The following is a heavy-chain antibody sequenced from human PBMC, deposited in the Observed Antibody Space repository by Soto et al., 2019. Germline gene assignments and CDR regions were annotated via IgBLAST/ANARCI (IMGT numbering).Heavy chain of an antibody. J-gene: IGHJ6*02. CDR1: GYTFTSYG. D-gene: IGHD3-3*01. Sequence: QVQLVQSGAEVKKPGASVKVSCKASGYTFTSYGISWVRQAPGQGLEWMGWFSAYSGNTNYAQKLQGRGTMTTDTSKNPAYRELSSLTSDDTAVYDCAGDSRHRSPVLVHYYGMDVWGHRTTVTVSS. V-gene: IGHV1-18*01. CDR2: FSAYSGNT. CDR3: AGDSRHRSPVLVHYYGMDV.